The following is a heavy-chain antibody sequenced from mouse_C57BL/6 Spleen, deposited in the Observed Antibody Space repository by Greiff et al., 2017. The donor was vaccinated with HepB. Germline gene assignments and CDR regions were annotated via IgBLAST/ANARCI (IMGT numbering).Heavy chain of an antibody. CDR2: IHPNSGST. J-gene: IGHJ4*01. V-gene: IGHV1-64*01. D-gene: IGHD3-2*02. CDR1: GYTFTSYW. CDR3: ARGGSSGPLAMDY. Sequence: VQLKQPGAELVKPGASVKLSCKASGYTFTSYWMHWVKQRPGQGLEWIGMIHPNSGSTNYNEKFKSKATLTVDKSSSTAYMQLSSLTSEDSAVYYCARGGSSGPLAMDYWGQGTSVTVSS.